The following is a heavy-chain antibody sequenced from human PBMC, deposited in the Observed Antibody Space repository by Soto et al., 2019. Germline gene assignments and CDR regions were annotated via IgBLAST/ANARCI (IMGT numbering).Heavy chain of an antibody. V-gene: IGHV4-39*01. CDR3: ASSMVY. D-gene: IGHD2-21*01. CDR1: GGSISSSSYY. CDR2: IYYSATT. Sequence: SETLSLTCTVSGGSISSSSYYWGWIRQPPGKGREWIVSIYYSATTYYNPSLKSRVTISVDTSKHQFSLKLSSVTSADTAVYYCASSMVYWGQGTRATFSS. J-gene: IGHJ4*02.